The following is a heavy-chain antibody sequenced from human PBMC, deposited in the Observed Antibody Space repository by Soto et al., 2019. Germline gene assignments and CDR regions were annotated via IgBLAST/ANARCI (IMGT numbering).Heavy chain of an antibody. V-gene: IGHV3-66*01. D-gene: IGHD3-3*01. Sequence: EVQLVESGGGLVQPGGSLRLSCAASGFTVSSNYMSWVRQAPGKGLEWVSVIYSGGSTYYADSVKGRFTISRDNSKNTLYLQTNSLRAEDTAVYYCARDPLTIFGVVSMGDVWGKGTTVTVSS. CDR2: IYSGGST. J-gene: IGHJ6*04. CDR1: GFTVSSNY. CDR3: ARDPLTIFGVVSMGDV.